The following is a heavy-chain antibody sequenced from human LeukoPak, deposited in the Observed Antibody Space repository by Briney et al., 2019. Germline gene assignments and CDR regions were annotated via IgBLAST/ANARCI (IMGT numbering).Heavy chain of an antibody. Sequence: ASVKVSCKASGYTFTSYGISWVRQAPGQGLEWMGWISAYNGNTNYAQKVQGRVTMTTDTSTSTAYMELRSLRSDDTAVYYCARSGEYYDILTGYLPVDYWGQGTLVTVSS. CDR1: GYTFTSYG. V-gene: IGHV1-18*04. CDR2: ISAYNGNT. D-gene: IGHD3-9*01. J-gene: IGHJ4*02. CDR3: ARSGEYYDILTGYLPVDY.